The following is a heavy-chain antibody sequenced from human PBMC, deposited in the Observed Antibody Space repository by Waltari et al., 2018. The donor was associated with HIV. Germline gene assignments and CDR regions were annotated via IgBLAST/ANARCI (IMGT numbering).Heavy chain of an antibody. CDR1: GFTCGNYT. D-gene: IGHD7-27*01. Sequence: EVQLVESGGGLVQPGGSLRRACAASGFTCGNYTMTWVRQDPGKGLEWVSYISRSSSSIFYADSVKGRFTISRDNAKNSLYLQMNSLRVEDTAVYYCARDINGGWGYWGQGTLVTVAS. V-gene: IGHV3-48*01. J-gene: IGHJ4*02. CDR2: ISRSSSSI. CDR3: ARDINGGWGY.